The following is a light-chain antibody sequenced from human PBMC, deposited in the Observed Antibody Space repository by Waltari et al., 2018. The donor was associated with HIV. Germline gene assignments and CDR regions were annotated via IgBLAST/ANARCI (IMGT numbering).Light chain of an antibody. CDR3: QQRTNWPPYT. CDR1: QSVVKY. V-gene: IGKV3-11*01. Sequence: EIVLSQSPATLSLSPGERATLSCRASQSVVKYLAWYQQKPGQAPRLLIYDASDRATGSPARFSGSGSRTDFTLTISSLEPEDFAVYYCQQRTNWPPYTVGQGTKLEIK. CDR2: DAS. J-gene: IGKJ2*01.